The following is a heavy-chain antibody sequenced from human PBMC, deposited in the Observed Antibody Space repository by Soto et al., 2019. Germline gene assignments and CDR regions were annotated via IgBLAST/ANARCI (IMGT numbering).Heavy chain of an antibody. CDR1: GVSISRSA. V-gene: IGHV3-30*04. CDR2: IAYDGSNR. D-gene: IGHD1-1*01. Sequence: GGSLRLGCAASGVSISRSAMHWVRQAPGKGLEWVAVIAYDGSNRWYADSAKGRFTISRDNSKNTVYLQMSSLRGEDTAVYYCARDLQAGTDNVNWFAPWGQGTLVTVSS. J-gene: IGHJ5*02. CDR3: ARDLQAGTDNVNWFAP.